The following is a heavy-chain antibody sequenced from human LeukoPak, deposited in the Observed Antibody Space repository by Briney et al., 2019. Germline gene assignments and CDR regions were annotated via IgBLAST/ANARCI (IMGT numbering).Heavy chain of an antibody. CDR2: IYYSGST. Sequence: SETLSLTCTVSGGSISSSSYYWGWIRQPPGKGLEWIGSIYYSGSTYYNPSLKSRVTISVDTSKNQFSLKLSSVTAADTAVYYCASLFGDPSRRFDYWGQGTLVTVSS. CDR3: ASLFGDPSRRFDY. CDR1: GGSISSSSYY. J-gene: IGHJ4*02. D-gene: IGHD3-10*02. V-gene: IGHV4-39*01.